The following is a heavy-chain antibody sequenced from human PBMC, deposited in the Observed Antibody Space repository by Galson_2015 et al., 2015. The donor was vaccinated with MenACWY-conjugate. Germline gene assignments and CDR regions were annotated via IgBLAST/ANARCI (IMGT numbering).Heavy chain of an antibody. Sequence: SVKVSCKASGGTFSSSVISWVRQAPGQGLELMGGVIPILDIRKYAQNFQGRVTITADKSTTSAYMDLSSLRSEDTAVYYCASSVAVAGTGISLWGQGTLVTVSS. CDR3: ASSVAVAGTGISL. D-gene: IGHD6-19*01. V-gene: IGHV1-69*10. CDR1: GGTFSSSV. J-gene: IGHJ4*02. CDR2: VIPILDIR.